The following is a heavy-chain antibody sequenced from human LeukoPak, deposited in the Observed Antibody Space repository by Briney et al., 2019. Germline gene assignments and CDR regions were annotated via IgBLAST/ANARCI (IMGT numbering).Heavy chain of an antibody. CDR1: GFTFSSYE. D-gene: IGHD1-7*01. V-gene: IGHV3-21*01. Sequence: GGSLRLSCAASGFTFSSYEMNWVRQAPGKGLEWVSCISSSSSYIYYADSVKGRFTISRDNAKNSLYLQMNSLRAEDTAVYYCARAHNWKYGSFDFWGQGTLVTVSS. CDR2: ISSSSSYI. CDR3: ARAHNWKYGSFDF. J-gene: IGHJ4*02.